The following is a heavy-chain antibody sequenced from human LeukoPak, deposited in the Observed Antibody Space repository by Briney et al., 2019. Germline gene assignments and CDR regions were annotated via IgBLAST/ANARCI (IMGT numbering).Heavy chain of an antibody. Sequence: GGSLRLSCAASGLTFRSYAMNWVRQAPGKGLEWVSAISGSGDNTYYAHSVKGRFTISRDNAKNSLYLQMNSLRAEDTAVYYCARDPYPYSSSWYHPVWGQGTLVTVSS. D-gene: IGHD6-13*01. V-gene: IGHV3-23*01. CDR2: ISGSGDNT. J-gene: IGHJ4*02. CDR1: GLTFRSYA. CDR3: ARDPYPYSSSWYHPV.